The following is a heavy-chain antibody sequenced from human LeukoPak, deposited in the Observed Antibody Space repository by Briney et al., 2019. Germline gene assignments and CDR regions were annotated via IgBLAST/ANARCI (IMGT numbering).Heavy chain of an antibody. D-gene: IGHD6-13*01. CDR1: GYTFTSYG. CDR3: ARDKLVVSSSWYDY. CDR2: ISAYNGNT. V-gene: IGHV1-18*01. J-gene: IGHJ4*02. Sequence: ASVKVSCKASGYTFTSYGISWVRQAPGQGLEWMGWISAYNGNTNYAQKLQGRVTMTTDTSTSTAYMELRSLRSDDTAVYYCARDKLVVSSSWYDYWGQGTLVTVSS.